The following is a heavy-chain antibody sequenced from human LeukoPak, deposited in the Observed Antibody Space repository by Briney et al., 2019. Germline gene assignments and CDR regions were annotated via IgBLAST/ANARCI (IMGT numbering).Heavy chain of an antibody. D-gene: IGHD3/OR15-3a*01. Sequence: SSVKVSCKASGATFSSYAISWVRQAPGQGLEWMGMIIPFFATADYAQKFQGRVTITTDESTSTAYMELSSLRSDDTAVYSCAYGLALTGWFDPWGQGTLVTVSS. CDR3: AYGLALTGWFDP. V-gene: IGHV1-69*05. CDR1: GATFSSYA. CDR2: IIPFFATA. J-gene: IGHJ5*02.